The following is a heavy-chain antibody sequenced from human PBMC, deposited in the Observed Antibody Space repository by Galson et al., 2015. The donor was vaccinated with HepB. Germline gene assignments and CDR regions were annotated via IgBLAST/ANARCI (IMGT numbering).Heavy chain of an antibody. J-gene: IGHJ6*03. D-gene: IGHD3-3*01. V-gene: IGHV3-23*01. CDR1: GFTFSSYA. Sequence: SLRLSCAASGFTFSSYAMSWVRQAPGKGLEWVSAISGSGGSTYYADSVKGRFTISRDNSKNTLYPQMNSLRAEDTAVYYCAKDRDDFWSGYLYYYYYYMDVWGKGTTVTVSS. CDR3: AKDRDDFWSGYLYYYYYYMDV. CDR2: ISGSGGST.